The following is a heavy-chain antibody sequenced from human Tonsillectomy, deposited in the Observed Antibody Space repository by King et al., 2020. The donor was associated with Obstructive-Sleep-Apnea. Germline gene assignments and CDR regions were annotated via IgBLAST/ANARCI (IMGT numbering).Heavy chain of an antibody. D-gene: IGHD6-6*01. Sequence: VQLVESGGGLVKPGGSLRLSCAASAFTFSDYYMSWIRQAPGKGLEWISYISTSSSYTNYADSVKGRFTISRDNAKNSLYLQMNSLRAEDTADYYCATHISSSSLLPYYSNYWGQGTLVTVSS. V-gene: IGHV3-11*06. CDR2: ISTSSSYT. J-gene: IGHJ4*02. CDR1: AFTFSDYY. CDR3: ATHISSSSLLPYYSNY.